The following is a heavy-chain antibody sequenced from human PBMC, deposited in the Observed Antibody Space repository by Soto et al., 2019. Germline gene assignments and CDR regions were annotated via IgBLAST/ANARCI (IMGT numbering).Heavy chain of an antibody. CDR3: ERGLGGVDAFDI. V-gene: IGHV3-21*01. Sequence: EVQLVESGGGLVKPGGSLRLSCAASGFTFSSYSMNWVRQAPGKGLEWVSSISSSSSYIYYADSVKGRFTISRDNAKNSLYLQMNSLRAEDTAVYYCERGLGGVDAFDIWGQGTMVTVSS. D-gene: IGHD3-16*01. J-gene: IGHJ3*02. CDR2: ISSSSSYI. CDR1: GFTFSSYS.